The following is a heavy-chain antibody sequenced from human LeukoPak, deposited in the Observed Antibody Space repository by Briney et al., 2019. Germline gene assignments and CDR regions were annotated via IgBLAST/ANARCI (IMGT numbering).Heavy chain of an antibody. J-gene: IGHJ6*03. CDR1: GYIFIDYY. D-gene: IGHD1-20*01. CDR3: ARDSNWNYSSMDV. Sequence: ASVKVSCKASGYIFIDYYMHWVRQAPGQGLEWMGWINPNNADTKYAQKFQGRVTLTRDTSISTVYMELSRLRSDDTAVYYCARDSNWNYSSMDVWGKGTTVTVSS. V-gene: IGHV1-2*02. CDR2: INPNNADT.